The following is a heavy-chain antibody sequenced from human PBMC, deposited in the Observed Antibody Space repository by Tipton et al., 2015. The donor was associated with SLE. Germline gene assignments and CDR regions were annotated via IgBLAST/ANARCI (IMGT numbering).Heavy chain of an antibody. Sequence: TLSLTCTVSGGSISSYYWSWIRQPPGKGLEWIGYFYYSGSTNYNPSLKSRVTISVDTSKNQFSLKLSSVTAADTAVYYCARSAPLRYFDWFPRYFDYWGQGTLVTVTS. V-gene: IGHV4-59*12. D-gene: IGHD3-9*01. CDR3: ARSAPLRYFDWFPRYFDY. CDR2: FYYSGST. CDR1: GGSISSYY. J-gene: IGHJ4*02.